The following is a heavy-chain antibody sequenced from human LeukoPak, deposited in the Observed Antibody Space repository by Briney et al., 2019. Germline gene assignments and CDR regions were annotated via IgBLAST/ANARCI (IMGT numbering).Heavy chain of an antibody. CDR1: GGSISSYY. D-gene: IGHD3-10*01. CDR2: MYTSGST. V-gene: IGHV4-4*07. J-gene: IGHJ4*02. CDR3: ARGAGSGSSPLDY. Sequence: KPSETLSLTCTVSGGSISSYYWSWIRQPAGKGPEWIGRMYTSGSTNYNPSLKSRVTMSVDTSKNRFSLKLNSVTAADTAVYYCARGAGSGSSPLDYWGQGTLVTVSS.